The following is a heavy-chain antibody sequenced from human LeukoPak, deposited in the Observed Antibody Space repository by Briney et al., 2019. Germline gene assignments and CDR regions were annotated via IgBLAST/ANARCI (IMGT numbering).Heavy chain of an antibody. CDR2: INHSGST. D-gene: IGHD1-26*01. CDR3: ARALGEPEGC. V-gene: IGHV4-34*01. Sequence: SETLSLTCAVYGGSFSGYYWSWIRQPPGKGLEWIGEINHSGSTNYNPSLKSRVTISVDTSKNQFSLKLSSVTAADTAVYYCARALGEPEGCWGQGTLVTVSS. J-gene: IGHJ4*02. CDR1: GGSFSGYY.